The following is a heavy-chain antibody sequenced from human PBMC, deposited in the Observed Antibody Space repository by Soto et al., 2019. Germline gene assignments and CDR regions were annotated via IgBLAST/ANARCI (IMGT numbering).Heavy chain of an antibody. CDR3: ARSRHGSGSYTHFYYGLDV. CDR1: GFTFISYA. J-gene: IGHJ6*02. V-gene: IGHV3-30-3*01. Sequence: QVQLVESGGGVVQPGRSLRLSCAASGFTFISYAMHWVSQAPGKGLEWVAVISFDGSTEYYADSVKGRFTISRDNSKNTVYLQMNSLRSEDTAVYYCARSRHGSGSYTHFYYGLDVWGQGTTVNVSS. D-gene: IGHD3-10*01. CDR2: ISFDGSTE.